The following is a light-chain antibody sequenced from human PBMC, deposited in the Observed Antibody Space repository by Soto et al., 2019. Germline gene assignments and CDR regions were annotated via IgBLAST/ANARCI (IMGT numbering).Light chain of an antibody. J-gene: IGKJ5*01. CDR1: QSISDT. V-gene: IGKV3-15*01. CDR3: QQRSNWIT. CDR2: GAS. Sequence: EIVMTQSPATVSVSQGGRATLSCRASQSISDTLAWYQQKPGQAPRLLIHGASTRAPGFPARFSGSGSGTDFTLTISSLEPEDFAVYYCQQRSNWITFGQRTLLEI.